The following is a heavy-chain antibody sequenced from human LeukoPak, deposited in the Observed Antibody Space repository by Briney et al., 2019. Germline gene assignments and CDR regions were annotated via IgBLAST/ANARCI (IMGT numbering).Heavy chain of an antibody. CDR3: ARESGAFSPFGF. CDR2: VHLSGTS. Sequence: PSETLSLTCAVSGXSILTTNWWSWVRQPPGKGLEWTGEVHLSGTSNYNPSLKSRVSMSIDKSKNQLSLKLTSVTAADTAMYYCARESGAFSPFGFWGQGTLVTVSS. V-gene: IGHV4-4*02. CDR1: GXSILTTNW. D-gene: IGHD1-26*01. J-gene: IGHJ4*02.